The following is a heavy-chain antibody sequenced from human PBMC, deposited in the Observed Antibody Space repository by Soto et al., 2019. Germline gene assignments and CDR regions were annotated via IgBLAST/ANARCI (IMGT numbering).Heavy chain of an antibody. CDR1: GASISRDH. D-gene: IGHD3-16*01. CDR3: ATYFTGGGGRGY. J-gene: IGHJ4*02. Sequence: QVQLQESGPGLVKPSETLTLTCTVSGASISRDHWNWIRQPPGKGLEWIGEYSGTTNYNPSLRSRVTISVDTSNNQISLKLNSVTAADPAVYFCATYFTGGGGRGYWGQGTLVTVSS. V-gene: IGHV4-59*08. CDR2: EYSGTT.